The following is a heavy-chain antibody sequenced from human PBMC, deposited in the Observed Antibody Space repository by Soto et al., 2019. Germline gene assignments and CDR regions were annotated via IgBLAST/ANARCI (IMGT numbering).Heavy chain of an antibody. CDR2: LSGGGGST. V-gene: IGHV3-23*01. J-gene: IGHJ2*01. Sequence: PGGSLRLSCAASGFTFGAFAMAWVRQRPGNGLEWVSSLSGGGGSTYYNNSVRGRFTISRDNSNSTLFLQMNNLRAEDTAVYFCAKTLRATTVVTRYWYFDLWGRGTLVTVS. CDR1: GFTFGAFA. D-gene: IGHD4-17*01. CDR3: AKTLRATTVVTRYWYFDL.